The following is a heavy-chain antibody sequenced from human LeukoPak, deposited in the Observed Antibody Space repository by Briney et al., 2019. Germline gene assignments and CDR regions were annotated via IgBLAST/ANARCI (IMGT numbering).Heavy chain of an antibody. CDR2: VYYTEVT. CDR3: ARERSSSGGHNWFDP. CDR1: GGYIIPRGHY. Sequence: SETLSLTCSVWGGYIIPRGHYWGWIRQPPGKGLEWIGSVYYTEVTSTNPSIRSRMSISVDTSKNQFSLNLTSVTATDAAVYYCARERSSSGGHNWFDPWGQGTLVTVSS. V-gene: IGHV4-39*07. J-gene: IGHJ5*02. D-gene: IGHD4-23*01.